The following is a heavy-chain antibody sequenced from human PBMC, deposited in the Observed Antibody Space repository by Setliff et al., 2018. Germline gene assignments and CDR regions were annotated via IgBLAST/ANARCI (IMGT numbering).Heavy chain of an antibody. CDR3: ARDLGHGGDSDY. CDR2: IGHTGSI. V-gene: IGHV4-38-2*02. CDR1: GYSISSGYI. J-gene: IGHJ4*02. D-gene: IGHD2-21*02. Sequence: SETLSLTCTVSGYSISSGYIWGWTRQPPGKGLEWVGNIGHTGSINYNPSLKSRLTISRDTSKNQVSLKLNSVTATDAAVYYCARDLGHGGDSDYWGQGILVTVSS.